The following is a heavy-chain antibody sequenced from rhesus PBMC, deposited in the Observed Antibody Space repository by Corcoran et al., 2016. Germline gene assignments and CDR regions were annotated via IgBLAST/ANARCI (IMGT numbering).Heavy chain of an antibody. V-gene: IGHV3-59*01. CDR1: GFTFSDYY. CDR3: ARDTGNYGLDS. J-gene: IGHJ6*01. CDR2: ISNGGGST. Sequence: EVQLVESGGDLAKPGGSLRLSCAASGFTFSDYYMHCVRQASGKGLEWVSRISNGGGSTWYAGSVKGRFTISRENAKNTLYLQMDSLRAEDTAVYYCARDTGNYGLDSWGQGVVVTVSS.